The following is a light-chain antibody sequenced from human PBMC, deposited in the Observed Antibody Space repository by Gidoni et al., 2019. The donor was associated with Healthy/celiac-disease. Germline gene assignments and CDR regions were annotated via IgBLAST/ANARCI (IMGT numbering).Light chain of an antibody. V-gene: IGLV3-1*01. Sequence: SYELTQTPSVSVSPGPTASITCPGDKLGDKYACWYQQKPGQSPVLVIYQDSKRPSGIPERFSGSNSGNTATLTISGTQAMDEADYYCQAWDSSTFYVFGTGTKVTVL. CDR3: QAWDSSTFYV. CDR1: KLGDKY. CDR2: QDS. J-gene: IGLJ1*01.